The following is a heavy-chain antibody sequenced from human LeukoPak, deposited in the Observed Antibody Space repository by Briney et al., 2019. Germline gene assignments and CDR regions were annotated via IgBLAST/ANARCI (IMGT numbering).Heavy chain of an antibody. Sequence: ASVKVSCNASGYTFSGYYMFWARQAPGQGLEWMGWINSDSGATNYAQKFQGRVTMTRDTSISTAYMELSSLRSDDTGVYYCAAATTGTTFFDYWGQGTLVTVSS. CDR3: AAATTGTTFFDY. CDR1: GYTFSGYY. D-gene: IGHD1-1*01. J-gene: IGHJ4*02. CDR2: INSDSGAT. V-gene: IGHV1-2*02.